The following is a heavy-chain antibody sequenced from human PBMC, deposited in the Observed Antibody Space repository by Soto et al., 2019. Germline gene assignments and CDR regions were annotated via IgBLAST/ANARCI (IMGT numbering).Heavy chain of an antibody. CDR2: IYKGGSA. Sequence: GESLKISCAASGFTVSTNYMSWVRQAPGKGPEYVSVIYKGGSAYYADSVKGRFTMSRDNSKNMVYLQMNSLRAEDTAVYYCARDTEDSSGAFDVWGQGTMVTVSS. CDR1: GFTVSTNY. J-gene: IGHJ3*01. D-gene: IGHD6-6*01. CDR3: ARDTEDSSGAFDV. V-gene: IGHV3-53*01.